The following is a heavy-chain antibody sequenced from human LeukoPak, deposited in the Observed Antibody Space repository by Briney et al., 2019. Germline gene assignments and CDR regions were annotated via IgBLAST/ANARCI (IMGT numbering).Heavy chain of an antibody. D-gene: IGHD3-10*01. CDR2: IIPILGIA. J-gene: IGHJ6*02. V-gene: IGHV1-69*04. CDR1: GGTFSSYA. Sequence: ASVTVSCKASGGTFSSYAISWVRQAPGQGLEWMGRIIPILGIANYAQKFQGRVTITADKSTSTAYMELSSLRSEDTAVYYCASYYGSGSYYAPYYYGMDVWGQGTTVTVSS. CDR3: ASYYGSGSYYAPYYYGMDV.